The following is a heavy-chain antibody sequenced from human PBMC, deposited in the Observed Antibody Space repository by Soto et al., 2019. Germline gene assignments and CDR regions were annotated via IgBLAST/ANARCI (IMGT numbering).Heavy chain of an antibody. CDR2: IYYAGST. CDR3: ARDSGRADYGDYQSYWYFDL. V-gene: IGHV4-30-4*01. CDR1: GGSISSGYYY. J-gene: IGHJ2*01. D-gene: IGHD4-17*01. Sequence: QVQLQESGPGLVKPSQTLSLTCSVSGGSISSGYYYWSWIRPPPGKGLEWVGYIYYAGSTYYNPCLKRRLTISVDTSKYLISLKVSSVTAADTAVYYCARDSGRADYGDYQSYWYFDLWGRGTLVTLSS.